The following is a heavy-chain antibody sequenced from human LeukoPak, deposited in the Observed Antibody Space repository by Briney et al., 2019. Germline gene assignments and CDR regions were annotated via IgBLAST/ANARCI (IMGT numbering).Heavy chain of an antibody. V-gene: IGHV4-30-4*01. D-gene: IGHD7-27*01. CDR1: GGSISSGDYY. CDR3: ARPAAPGEIFDY. Sequence: PSQTLSLTCTVSGGSISSGDYYWSWIRQPPGKGLEWIGYIYYSGSTYYNPSLKSRVTISVDTSKNQFSLKLSSVTAADTAVYYCARPAAPGEIFDYWGQGTLVTVSS. CDR2: IYYSGST. J-gene: IGHJ4*02.